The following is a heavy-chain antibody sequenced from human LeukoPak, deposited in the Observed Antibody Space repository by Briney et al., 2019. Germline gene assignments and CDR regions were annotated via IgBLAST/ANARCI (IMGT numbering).Heavy chain of an antibody. V-gene: IGHV4-34*01. Sequence: NPSETLSLTCAGYGGSFSGYYWSWIRQPPGKGLEWIGEINHSGSTNYNPSLKSRVTISVDTSKNQSSLKLSSVTAADTAVYYCAKITQYYYFYGLDVWGQGTTVTVSS. D-gene: IGHD4-11*01. CDR1: GGSFSGYY. CDR3: AKITQYYYFYGLDV. CDR2: INHSGST. J-gene: IGHJ6*02.